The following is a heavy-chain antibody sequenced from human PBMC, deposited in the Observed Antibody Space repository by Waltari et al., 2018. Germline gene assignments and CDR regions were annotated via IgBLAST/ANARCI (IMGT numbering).Heavy chain of an antibody. CDR3: ARSLNKNYYHSNSDY. Sequence: EVQLVQSGAEVKKPGESLKISCQGSGYSFSTYWIGWVRQMPGKGLEWMGVIYPGDSDTSYGPSFQGQVTISVDNSISTAYLQWSSLKASDTAMYYCARSLNKNYYHSNSDYWGQGTPVTVSS. CDR2: IYPGDSDT. D-gene: IGHD3-22*01. J-gene: IGHJ4*02. V-gene: IGHV5-51*01. CDR1: GYSFSTYW.